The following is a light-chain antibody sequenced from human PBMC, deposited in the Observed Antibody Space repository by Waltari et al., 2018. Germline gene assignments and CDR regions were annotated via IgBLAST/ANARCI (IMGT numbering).Light chain of an antibody. J-gene: IGKJ4*01. Sequence: DIQMTQSPSSLSASVGARVTITCRASQSISSYLNWYQQKPGKAPKLLIYAASSLQSGVPSRFSGSVSGTDVTLTISSLQTEDFATYYCQQSYRTPGRTFGAGTKVEIK. V-gene: IGKV1-39*01. CDR3: QQSYRTPGRT. CDR2: AAS. CDR1: QSISSY.